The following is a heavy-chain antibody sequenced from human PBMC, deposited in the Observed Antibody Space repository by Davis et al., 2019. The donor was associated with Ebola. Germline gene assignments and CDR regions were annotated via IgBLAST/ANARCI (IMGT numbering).Heavy chain of an antibody. CDR2: IKQDGSEK. Sequence: GESLKISCAASGFTFSSYWMSWVRQAPGKGLEWVANIKQDGSEKYYVDSVRGRFTISRDNAKNSLYLQMNSLRVDDTAVYYCATVRYDLGQAYWGQGTLVTVSS. V-gene: IGHV3-7*03. CDR3: ATVRYDLGQAY. D-gene: IGHD1-14*01. J-gene: IGHJ4*02. CDR1: GFTFSSYW.